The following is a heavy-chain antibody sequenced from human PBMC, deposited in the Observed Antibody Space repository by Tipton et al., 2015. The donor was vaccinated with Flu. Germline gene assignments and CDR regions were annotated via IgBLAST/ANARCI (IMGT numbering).Heavy chain of an antibody. CDR1: VGSFSVYY. J-gene: IGHJ4*02. CDR3: ATKVFYNNDWHTD. V-gene: IGHV4-34*01. D-gene: IGHD3-10*01. Sequence: TLSLTFSVYVGSFSVYYWIWIRQPPGKRLQWIGEINHIVTTNYNPSLKSRVTISVDTSKNQFFLKLSSVTAADTAVYYCATKVFYNNDWHTDWGQGTLVTVSA. CDR2: INHIVTT.